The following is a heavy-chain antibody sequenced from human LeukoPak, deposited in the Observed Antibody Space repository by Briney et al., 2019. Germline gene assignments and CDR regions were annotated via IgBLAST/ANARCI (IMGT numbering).Heavy chain of an antibody. CDR2: IYNNGRT. Sequence: SETLSLTCTVSGDSMSSYYWSWIRQPPGKGLEWIGYIYNNGRTNYNPSLKSRVTISVDTSKNQFSLRLTSVTAADTAVYYCARDPGSRGYWYFDLWGRGTLVTVSS. V-gene: IGHV4-59*01. CDR1: GDSMSSYY. J-gene: IGHJ2*01. D-gene: IGHD6-13*01. CDR3: ARDPGSRGYWYFDL.